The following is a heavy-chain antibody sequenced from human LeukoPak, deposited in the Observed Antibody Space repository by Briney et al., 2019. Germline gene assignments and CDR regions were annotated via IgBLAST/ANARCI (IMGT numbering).Heavy chain of an antibody. CDR2: IYYSGST. J-gene: IGHJ4*02. Sequence: PSETLSLTCTVSGGSISSHYWSWIRQPPGKGLDWIGYIYYSGSTNYNPSLKSRVTISVDTSKNQFSLKLSSVTAADTAVYYCATLMVVTARGGDYWGQGTLVTVSS. CDR3: ATLMVVTARGGDY. D-gene: IGHD2-21*02. CDR1: GGSISSHY. V-gene: IGHV4-59*11.